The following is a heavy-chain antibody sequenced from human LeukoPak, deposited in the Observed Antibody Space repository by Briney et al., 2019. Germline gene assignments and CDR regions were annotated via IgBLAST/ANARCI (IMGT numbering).Heavy chain of an antibody. J-gene: IGHJ4*02. CDR1: RSSFNNCA. D-gene: IGHD3-10*01. CDR3: ARDAQWFEAVQYYFEE. CDR2: ISYDGGDK. V-gene: IGHV3-30*01. Sequence: PGGSLRLSCTYARSSFNNCAIHWVRQAPGTGLEWVAFISYDGGDKNYADSVRGRFIVSRDSSKNTVSLQMNNVRPEDTAVYFCARDAQWFEAVQYYFEEWGQGTLVAVSA.